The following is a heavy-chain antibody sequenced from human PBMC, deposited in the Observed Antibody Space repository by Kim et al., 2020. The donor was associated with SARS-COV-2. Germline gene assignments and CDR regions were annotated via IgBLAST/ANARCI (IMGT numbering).Heavy chain of an antibody. Sequence: SETLSLTCTVSGGSISSYYWSWIRQPPGKGLEWIGYIYYSGSTNYNPSLKSRVTISVDTSKNQFSLKLSSVTAADTAVYYCARVDPSITMVQGDPRVSWFDPWGQGTLVTVSS. V-gene: IGHV4-59*13. CDR2: IYYSGST. CDR3: ARVDPSITMVQGDPRVSWFDP. J-gene: IGHJ5*02. CDR1: GGSISSYY. D-gene: IGHD3-10*01.